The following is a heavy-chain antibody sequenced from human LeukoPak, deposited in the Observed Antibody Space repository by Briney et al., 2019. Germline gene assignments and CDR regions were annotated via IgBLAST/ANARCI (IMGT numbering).Heavy chain of an antibody. CDR2: VNPNSGNT. CDR1: GYTFTSYD. J-gene: IGHJ4*02. Sequence: ASVKVSCKASGYTFTSYDINRVRQATGQGLGWMGWVNPNSGNTGYAQKLQGRVTVTRNTSISTAHMELNSLRSEDTTVYYCARDTPGDRIRGVFDYWGQGTLVTVSS. V-gene: IGHV1-8*01. CDR3: ARDTPGDRIRGVFDY. D-gene: IGHD3-10*01.